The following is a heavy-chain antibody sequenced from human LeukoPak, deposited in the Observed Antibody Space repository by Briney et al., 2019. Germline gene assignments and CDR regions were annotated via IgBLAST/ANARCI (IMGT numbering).Heavy chain of an antibody. D-gene: IGHD6-19*01. V-gene: IGHV3-21*01. CDR2: IFPSGGEI. CDR3: ARDLGDIAVAGTIDY. CDR1: GFTFSTFA. J-gene: IGHJ4*02. Sequence: GGSLRLSCAASGFTFSTFAMIWVRQPPGKGLEWVSSIFPSGGEIHYADSVKGRFTISRDNAKNSLYLQMNSLRAEDTAVYYCARDLGDIAVAGTIDYWGQGTLVTVSS.